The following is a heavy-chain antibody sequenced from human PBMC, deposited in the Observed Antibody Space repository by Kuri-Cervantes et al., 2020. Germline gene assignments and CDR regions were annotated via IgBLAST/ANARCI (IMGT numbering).Heavy chain of an antibody. Sequence: GSLRLSCTVSGGDMNHYYWSWIRQPAGKGLEWIGRIFSSGSSNYNPSLKSRVTISVDTSKNQFSLQLNSVTPEDTAVYYCARGVGYCSSTNCYNWIDPWGQGILVTVSS. V-gene: IGHV4-4*07. CDR2: IFSSGSS. CDR1: GGDMNHYY. CDR3: ARGVGYCSSTNCYNWIDP. D-gene: IGHD2-2*01. J-gene: IGHJ5*02.